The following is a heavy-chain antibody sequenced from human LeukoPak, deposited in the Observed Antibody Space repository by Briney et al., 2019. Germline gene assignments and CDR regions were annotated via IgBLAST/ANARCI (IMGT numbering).Heavy chain of an antibody. J-gene: IGHJ4*02. Sequence: ASVKVSCKASGYTFTSYGISWVRQAPGQGLEWMGWINPNSDGTNYAQKFQGRVTMTRDTSISTAYMELSRLRSDDTAVYYCARGLLEWLLYDYWGQGTLVTVSS. CDR3: ARGLLEWLLYDY. CDR2: INPNSDGT. V-gene: IGHV1-2*02. D-gene: IGHD3-3*01. CDR1: GYTFTSYG.